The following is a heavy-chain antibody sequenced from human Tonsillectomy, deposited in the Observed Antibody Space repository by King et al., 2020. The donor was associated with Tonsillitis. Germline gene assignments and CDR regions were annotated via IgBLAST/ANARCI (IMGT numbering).Heavy chain of an antibody. CDR2: ISGSGGST. CDR1: GFTFSTYA. Sequence: DVQLVESGGGLVQPGGSLRLSCAASGFTFSTYAMTWVRQAPGKGLEWVSAISGSGGSTHYADSVKGRFTISRDNSKNTLYLQMNSLRAEDTAVYYCAKDNTMAAAGSRIYYYYGMDVWGQGTTVTVSS. V-gene: IGHV3-23*04. J-gene: IGHJ6*02. D-gene: IGHD6-13*01. CDR3: AKDNTMAAAGSRIYYYYGMDV.